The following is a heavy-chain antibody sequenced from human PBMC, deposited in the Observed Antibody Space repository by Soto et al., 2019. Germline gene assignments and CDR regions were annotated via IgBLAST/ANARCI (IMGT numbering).Heavy chain of an antibody. J-gene: IGHJ4*02. V-gene: IGHV3-73*01. CDR2: IRTKSSNYAT. CDR3: TRLRFIVEPGINY. Sequence: PGGSLRLSXAASGISFSGSGIHWVRQGSGKGLEWVGRIRTKSSNYATAYAASVKGRFTISRDDSKNTAYLQMNSLKTEDTAVYYCTRLRFIVEPGINYWGQGTLVTVSS. D-gene: IGHD6-13*01. CDR1: GISFSGSG.